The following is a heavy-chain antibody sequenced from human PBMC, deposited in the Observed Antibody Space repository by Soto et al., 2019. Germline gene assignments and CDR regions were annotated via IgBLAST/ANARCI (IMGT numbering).Heavy chain of an antibody. CDR2: IHPGESDT. V-gene: IGHV5-51*01. J-gene: IGHJ6*02. CDR3: ARQEATYYHYYGMDV. Sequence: GESLKISCKSYGYSFTTYWIAWVRQMPGKGLEWMGSIHPGESDTRYSPSFQGQVTISADRSITTAYLQWSSLKASDTAMYYCARQEATYYHYYGMDVWGQGTTVTVS. CDR1: GYSFTTYW.